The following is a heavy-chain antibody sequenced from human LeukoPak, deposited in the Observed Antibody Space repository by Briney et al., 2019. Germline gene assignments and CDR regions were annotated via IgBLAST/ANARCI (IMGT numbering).Heavy chain of an antibody. CDR1: GAAISSYC. Sequence: SETLSLTCIVSGAAISSYCWTWIRHPPGKGLEWIGYVYTGWRTNYNPSLKSRVTISVDTSKNQFSLKLYSVTAADTAVYFCARGKDTVPYGGWFDPWGQGTLVTVSS. V-gene: IGHV4-59*01. J-gene: IGHJ5*02. CDR2: VYTGWRT. CDR3: ARGKDTVPYGGWFDP. D-gene: IGHD5-18*01.